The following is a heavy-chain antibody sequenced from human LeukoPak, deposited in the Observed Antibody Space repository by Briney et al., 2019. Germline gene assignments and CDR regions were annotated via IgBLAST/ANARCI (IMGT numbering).Heavy chain of an antibody. Sequence: PSETLSLTCTVSGGSMSSSSYYWGWIRQSPGKGLEWIGSIYYSGANHYNPSLKSRVTMSVDTSKNQFSVKLTSVTATDTAVYYCVRVRGYWLVRGYLDSWGQGTQVTVSS. CDR1: GGSMSSSSYY. CDR2: IYYSGAN. V-gene: IGHV4-39*02. D-gene: IGHD6-19*01. CDR3: VRVRGYWLVRGYLDS. J-gene: IGHJ4*02.